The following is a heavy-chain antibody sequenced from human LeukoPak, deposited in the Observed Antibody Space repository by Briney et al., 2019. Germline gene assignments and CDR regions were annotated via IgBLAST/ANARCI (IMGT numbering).Heavy chain of an antibody. V-gene: IGHV3-30-3*01. Sequence: PGRSLRLSCAASGFTFSNYAMHWVRQAPGKGLEWVAVISSDGSNKYYADSVKGRFTISRDDSKNSLYLQMNSLKTEDTAVSYCTTVQSYYYDSSGHYIIDYWGQGTLVTVSS. CDR2: ISSDGSNK. D-gene: IGHD3-22*01. CDR3: TTVQSYYYDSSGHYIIDY. J-gene: IGHJ4*02. CDR1: GFTFSNYA.